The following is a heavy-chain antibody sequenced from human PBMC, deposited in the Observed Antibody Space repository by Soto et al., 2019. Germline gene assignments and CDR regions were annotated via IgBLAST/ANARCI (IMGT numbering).Heavy chain of an antibody. J-gene: IGHJ6*02. CDR1: GYSFTKYG. CDR2: INPGNGDT. D-gene: IGHD2-2*01. CDR3: ARTDCSSTSCYNYYYGMDV. Sequence: GASVKVSCKTSGYSFTKYGLHWVRQAPGQRLEWMGWINPGNGDTKYSQKFQGRVTITRDTSATTAYMESSSLRSEDSAVFYCARTDCSSTSCYNYYYGMDVWGQGTTVTVSS. V-gene: IGHV1-3*01.